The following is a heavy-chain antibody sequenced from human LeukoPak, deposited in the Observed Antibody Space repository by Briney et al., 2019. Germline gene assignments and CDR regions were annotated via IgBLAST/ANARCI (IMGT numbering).Heavy chain of an antibody. V-gene: IGHV3-30*02. CDR2: IRHDESKT. Sequence: GGSLRLSCAASRLIFSSYGMHWVRQAPGEGLEWVAYIRHDESKTFYADSVKGRFTISRDNSKNTLYLQMHSLRAEDTALYYCAKPVIPSAYQGTYYMDVWGKGTTATVSS. D-gene: IGHD3-16*01. CDR1: RLIFSSYG. J-gene: IGHJ6*03. CDR3: AKPVIPSAYQGTYYMDV.